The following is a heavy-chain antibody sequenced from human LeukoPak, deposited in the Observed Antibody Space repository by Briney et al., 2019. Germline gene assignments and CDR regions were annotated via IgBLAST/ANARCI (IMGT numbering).Heavy chain of an antibody. J-gene: IGHJ6*02. CDR3: ARDQGVVVHGKYHYYGMDV. Sequence: GGSLRLSCAASGFTLSSYGMHWVRQAPGKGLEWVAVIWYDGSNKYYADSVKGRFTISRDNSKNTLYLQMNSLRAEDTAVYYCARDQGVVVHGKYHYYGMDVWGQGTTVAVSS. D-gene: IGHD3-22*01. V-gene: IGHV3-33*01. CDR1: GFTLSSYG. CDR2: IWYDGSNK.